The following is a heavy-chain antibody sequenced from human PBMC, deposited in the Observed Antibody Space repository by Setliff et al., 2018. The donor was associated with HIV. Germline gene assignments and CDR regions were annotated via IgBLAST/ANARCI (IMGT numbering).Heavy chain of an antibody. CDR3: ARDKADFGEGMDV. CDR2: MNPNSGNT. J-gene: IGHJ6*02. CDR1: GYTFTSYD. V-gene: IGHV1-8*02. D-gene: IGHD3-10*01. Sequence: ASVKVSCKASGYTFTSYDINWVRQATGQGLEWMGWMNPNSGNTGYAQKFQGRVTMTTDTSTRTAYMELRSLRSDDTAVYYCARDKADFGEGMDVWGQGTTVTVSS.